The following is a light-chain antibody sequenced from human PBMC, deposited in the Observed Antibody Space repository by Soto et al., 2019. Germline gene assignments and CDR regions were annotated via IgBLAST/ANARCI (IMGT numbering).Light chain of an antibody. CDR2: AAS. Sequence: DIQMPQSPSSLSASVGDRVTITCRASQSISSYLNWYQQKPGKAPKLLIYAASSLQSGVPSRFSGSRSGTDFTLTISRLQPEDFATYYCQQSYSTLTFGGGTKVEIK. CDR1: QSISSY. J-gene: IGKJ4*01. CDR3: QQSYSTLT. V-gene: IGKV1-39*01.